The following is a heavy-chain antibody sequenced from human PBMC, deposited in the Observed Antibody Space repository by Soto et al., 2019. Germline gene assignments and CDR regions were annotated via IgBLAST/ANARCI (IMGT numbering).Heavy chain of an antibody. Sequence: SETLSLTSTFSGSPIRSYYWSWIRQPPGPGLEWIGSIYYRGSTNYNPSLKSRVTISVDTSKNQFSLKLSSVTAADTAVYYCSRLNTRSLGYCSGGSCYSRAPYYYYYMDVWGKGTTVTVS. CDR3: SRLNTRSLGYCSGGSCYSRAPYYYYYMDV. D-gene: IGHD2-15*01. J-gene: IGHJ6*03. CDR2: IYYRGST. CDR1: GSPIRSYY. V-gene: IGHV4-59*08.